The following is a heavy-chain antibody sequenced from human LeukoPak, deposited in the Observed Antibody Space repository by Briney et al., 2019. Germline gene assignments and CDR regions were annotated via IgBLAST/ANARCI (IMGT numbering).Heavy chain of an antibody. V-gene: IGHV3-21*01. D-gene: IGHD6-25*01. Sequence: PGGSLRLSCAASGFTFSSYRMNWVRQAPGKRLEWVSSISSSSSYIYYADSVKGRFTICRDNAKNSLYLQMNSLRAKDTAVYYCARADSSGRGDFDIWGQGTMVTVSS. CDR2: ISSSSSYI. CDR1: GFTFSSYR. CDR3: ARADSSGRGDFDI. J-gene: IGHJ3*02.